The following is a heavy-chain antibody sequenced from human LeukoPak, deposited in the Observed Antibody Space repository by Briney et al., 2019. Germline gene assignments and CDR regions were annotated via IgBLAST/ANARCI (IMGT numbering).Heavy chain of an antibody. CDR1: GFTFSSYA. J-gene: IGHJ4*02. D-gene: IGHD2-2*01. V-gene: IGHV3-23*01. CDR2: ISGSGGST. Sequence: GGSLRLSCAASGFTFSSYAMSWVRQAPGKGLEWVSAISGSGGSTYYADSVKGRFTISRDNSKNTLYLQMNSLRAEDTAVYYCAKARVVVVPAAPWSYFDYWGQGTRVTVSS. CDR3: AKARVVVVPAAPWSYFDY.